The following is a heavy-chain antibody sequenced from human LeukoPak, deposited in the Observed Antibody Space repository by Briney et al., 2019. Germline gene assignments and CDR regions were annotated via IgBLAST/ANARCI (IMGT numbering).Heavy chain of an antibody. Sequence: GASVKVSCKASGYTFTSYYMHWVRQAPGQGLEWMGIINPSGGSTSYAQKFQGRVTMTRDTSTSTVYMELSSLRSEDTAVYYCASRYDFWSGYYGSGAFDIWGQGTMVTVSS. V-gene: IGHV1-46*01. CDR2: INPSGGST. J-gene: IGHJ3*02. CDR1: GYTFTSYY. D-gene: IGHD3-3*01. CDR3: ASRYDFWSGYYGSGAFDI.